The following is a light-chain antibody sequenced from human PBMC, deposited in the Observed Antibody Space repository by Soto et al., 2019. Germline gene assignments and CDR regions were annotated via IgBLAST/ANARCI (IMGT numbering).Light chain of an antibody. Sequence: QSVLTQPPSASGTPGQRVTISCSGSNSNIGNHYVYWYQQLPGTAPKLLIYRNNQRPSGVPDRFSGSKYVTSASLAISGLRSEDEADYYCGAWEDSLGEWVFGGGTKLTVL. CDR1: NSNIGNHY. CDR2: RNN. J-gene: IGLJ3*02. V-gene: IGLV1-47*01. CDR3: GAWEDSLGEWV.